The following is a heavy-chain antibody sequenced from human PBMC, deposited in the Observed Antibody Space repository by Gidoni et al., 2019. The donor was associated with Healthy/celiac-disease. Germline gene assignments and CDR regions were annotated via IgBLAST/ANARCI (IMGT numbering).Heavy chain of an antibody. J-gene: IGHJ4*02. CDR1: AGSFSGYY. Sequence: QVQLQQWGAGLLKPSETLSLTCAVYAGSFSGYYWSWIRQPPGKGLEWIGEINHSGSTNYNPSLKSRVTISVDTSKNQFSLKLSSVTAADTAVYYCARGGYGYDSSGYCDYWGQGTLVTVSS. CDR2: INHSGST. D-gene: IGHD3-22*01. CDR3: ARGGYGYDSSGYCDY. V-gene: IGHV4-34*01.